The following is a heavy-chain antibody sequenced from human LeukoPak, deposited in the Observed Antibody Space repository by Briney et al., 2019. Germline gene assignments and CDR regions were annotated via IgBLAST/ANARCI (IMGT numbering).Heavy chain of an antibody. D-gene: IGHD5-24*01. CDR3: ARRGRDGYNSVWFDP. J-gene: IGHJ5*02. V-gene: IGHV4-39*01. CDR1: GGSISSSSYY. Sequence: PSETLSLTCTVSGGSISSSSYYWGWIRQPPGKGLEWIGSIYYSGSTYYNPSLKSRVTISVDTSKNQFSLKLSSVTAADTAVYYCARRGRDGYNSVWFDPWGQGTLVTVSS. CDR2: IYYSGST.